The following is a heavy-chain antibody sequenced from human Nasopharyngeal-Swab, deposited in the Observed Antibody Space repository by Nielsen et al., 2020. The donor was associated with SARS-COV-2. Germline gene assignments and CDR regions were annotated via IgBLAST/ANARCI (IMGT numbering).Heavy chain of an antibody. Sequence: PETLSLTCTVSGDSSSTQYSSWIRQPPGKGLEFIGYIYYSGSTNYNPSLKSRVTISLDTSKNQFSLSVRSVTAADTAVYYCATLTSSAWYIKNWGQGTLVTVSS. CDR3: ATLTSSAWYIKN. J-gene: IGHJ4*02. D-gene: IGHD6-19*01. CDR1: GDSSSTQY. V-gene: IGHV4-59*11. CDR2: IYYSGST.